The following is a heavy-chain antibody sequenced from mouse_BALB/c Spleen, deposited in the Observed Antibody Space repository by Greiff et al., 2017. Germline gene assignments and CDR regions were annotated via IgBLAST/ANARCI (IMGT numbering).Heavy chain of an antibody. V-gene: IGHV5-17*02. J-gene: IGHJ2*01. CDR3: ARDGNHFDY. Sequence: EVQLVESGGGLVQPGGSRKLSCAASGFTFSSFGMHWVRQAPEKGLEWVAYISSGSSTIYYADTVKGRFTISRDNPKNTLFLQMTSLRSEDTAMYYCARDGNHFDYWGQGTTLTVSS. CDR1: GFTFSSFG. D-gene: IGHD2-1*01. CDR2: ISSGSSTI.